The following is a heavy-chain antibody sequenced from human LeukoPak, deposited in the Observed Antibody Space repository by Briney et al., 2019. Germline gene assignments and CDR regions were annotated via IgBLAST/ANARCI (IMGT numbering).Heavy chain of an antibody. V-gene: IGHV3-7*03. CDR1: GFTFSSYW. Sequence: GGSLRLSCAASGFTFSSYWMSWVRQAPGKGLEWVANIKQDGSEEYYVDSVKGRFTISRDNAKNSLYLQMNSLRAEDTAVYYCATDIIAAAGPDFDYWGQGTLVTVSS. D-gene: IGHD6-13*01. CDR2: IKQDGSEE. J-gene: IGHJ4*02. CDR3: ATDIIAAAGPDFDY.